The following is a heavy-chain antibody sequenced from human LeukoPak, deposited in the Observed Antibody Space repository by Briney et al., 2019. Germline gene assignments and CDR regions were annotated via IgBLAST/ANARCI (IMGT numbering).Heavy chain of an antibody. V-gene: IGHV3-23*01. J-gene: IGHJ6*03. CDR1: GFTFSSYA. CDR2: ISGSGGST. D-gene: IGHD3-3*01. Sequence: GGSLRLSCAASGFTFSSYAMSWVRQAPGKGLEWVSAISGSGGSTYYADSVKGRFTISRDNPKNTLYLQMNSLRAEDTAVYYCAKDQEGTIFGVVFYADYYYYYMDVWGKGTTVTVSS. CDR3: AKDQEGTIFGVVFYADYYYYYMDV.